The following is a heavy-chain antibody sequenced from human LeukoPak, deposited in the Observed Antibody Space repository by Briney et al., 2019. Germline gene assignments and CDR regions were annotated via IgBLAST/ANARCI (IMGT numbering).Heavy chain of an antibody. J-gene: IGHJ6*02. V-gene: IGHV3-48*02. Sequence: GGSLRLSCAASGFTFSSYSMNWVRQAPGKGLEWVPYISSSSSTIYYADSVKGRFTISRDNAKNSLYLQMNSLRDEDTAVYYCARESDSSGYYPPYYYYYGMDVWGQGTTVTVSS. D-gene: IGHD3-22*01. CDR2: ISSSSSTI. CDR3: ARESDSSGYYPPYYYYYGMDV. CDR1: GFTFSSYS.